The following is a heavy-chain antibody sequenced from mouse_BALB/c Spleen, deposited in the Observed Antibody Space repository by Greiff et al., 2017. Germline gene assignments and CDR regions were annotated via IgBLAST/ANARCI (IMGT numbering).Heavy chain of an antibody. CDR2: IWAGGST. V-gene: IGHV2-9*02. Sequence: VKVVESGPGLVAPSQSLSITCTVSGFSLTSYGVHWVRQPPGKGLEWLGVIWAGGSTNYNSALMSRLSISKDNSKSQVFLKMNSLQTDDTAMYYCAREIYYYGSSLYAMDYWGQGTSVTVSS. CDR3: AREIYYYGSSLYAMDY. J-gene: IGHJ4*01. CDR1: GFSLTSYG. D-gene: IGHD1-1*01.